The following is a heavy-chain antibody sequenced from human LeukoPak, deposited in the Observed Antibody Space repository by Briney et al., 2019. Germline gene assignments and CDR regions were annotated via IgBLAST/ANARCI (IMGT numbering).Heavy chain of an antibody. Sequence: ASVKVSCKASGYTFTSYDINWVRQAPGQGLEWMGWINPNSGGTNYAQKFQGRVTMTRDTSISTAYMELSRLRSDDTAVYYCARGPDYYDSSGYFRYWGQGTLVTVSS. CDR3: ARGPDYYDSSGYFRY. CDR2: INPNSGGT. J-gene: IGHJ4*02. CDR1: GYTFTSYD. D-gene: IGHD3-22*01. V-gene: IGHV1-2*02.